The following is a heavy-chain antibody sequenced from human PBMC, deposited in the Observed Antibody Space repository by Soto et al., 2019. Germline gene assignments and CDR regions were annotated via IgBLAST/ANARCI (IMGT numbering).Heavy chain of an antibody. D-gene: IGHD5-12*01. CDR2: LSDSGGRT. V-gene: IGHV3-23*01. CDR3: PEDSGYDRTD. Sequence: EVQLLESGGCLVQPGGSLRLSCAASGFTFSNSGMSWVRQAPGKGLEWIAGLSDSGGRTNYADPVKSRFTISRDISTRPLYLQLNSLSDEDTAVYYCPEDSGYDRTDWGEGNLVTVSS. J-gene: IGHJ4*02. CDR1: GFTFSNSG.